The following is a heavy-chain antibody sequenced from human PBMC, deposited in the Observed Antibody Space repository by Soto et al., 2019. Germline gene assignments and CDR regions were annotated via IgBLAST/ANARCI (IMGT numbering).Heavy chain of an antibody. CDR3: AITWGYCRGGSCSDY. CDR1: GGTFSSYT. J-gene: IGHJ4*02. V-gene: IGHV1-69*02. Sequence: QVQLVQSGAEVKKPGSSVKVSCKASGGTFSSYTISWVRQAPGQGLEWLGRIIPILGIANYAQKFQGIVTITADKSTGVAYMEWCGLRSEYTAVYYCAITWGYCRGGSCSDYWVEGTLVAVSS. D-gene: IGHD2-15*01. CDR2: IIPILGIA.